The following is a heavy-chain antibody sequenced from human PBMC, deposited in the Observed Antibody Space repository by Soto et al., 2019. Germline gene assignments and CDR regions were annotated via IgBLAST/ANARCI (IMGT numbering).Heavy chain of an antibody. CDR1: GGSISSSSYY. D-gene: IGHD2-2*01. V-gene: IGHV4-39*01. CDR3: ASFIVVVPAAMVDWYFDL. CDR2: IYYSGST. J-gene: IGHJ2*01. Sequence: SGTLSLTCTVSGGSISSSSYYWGWIRQPPGKGLEWIGSIYYSGSTYYNPSLKSRVTISVDTSKNQFSLKLSSVTAADTAVYYCASFIVVVPAAMVDWYFDLWGRGTLVTVSS.